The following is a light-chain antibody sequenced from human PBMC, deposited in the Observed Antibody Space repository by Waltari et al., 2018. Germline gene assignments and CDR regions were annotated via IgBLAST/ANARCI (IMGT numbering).Light chain of an antibody. CDR2: EVT. V-gene: IGLV2-23*02. Sequence: QSGLTQPASVSGSPGQSITISCTVTSSDVGNYNLVSWYQQYPGKAPKLMVYEVTRRSSGVSDRFSGTKSGNTASLPIYGLQSEDEADYYCCSYAGLGIYVFGTGTKVTVL. J-gene: IGLJ1*01. CDR1: SSDVGNYNL. CDR3: CSYAGLGIYV.